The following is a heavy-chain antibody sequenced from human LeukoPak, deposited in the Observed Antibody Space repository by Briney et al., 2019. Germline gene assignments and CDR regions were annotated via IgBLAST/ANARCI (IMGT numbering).Heavy chain of an antibody. CDR3: ARPRSSIAARQAFDI. D-gene: IGHD6-6*01. CDR1: GGSISSSSYY. CDR2: IYYSGST. V-gene: IGHV4-39*01. Sequence: SETLSLTCTVSGGSISSSSYYWGWIRQPPGKGLEWIGSIYYSGSTYYNPSLKSRVTISVDTSKNQFSLKLSSVTAADTAVYYCARPRSSIAARQAFDIWGQGTMVTVSS. J-gene: IGHJ3*02.